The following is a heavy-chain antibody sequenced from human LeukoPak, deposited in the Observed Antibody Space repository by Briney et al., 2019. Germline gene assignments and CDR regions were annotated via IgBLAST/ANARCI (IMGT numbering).Heavy chain of an antibody. D-gene: IGHD6-13*01. CDR2: IDSDGSST. CDR3: ARGYSSDY. CDR1: GFTFSYYW. V-gene: IGHV3-74*01. Sequence: GGSLRLSCAASGFTFSYYWMHWVRQGPGKGLVWVSRIDSDGSSTNYADSVKGRFTISRDNSKNTLFLQMNSLRAEDTAVYYCARGYSSDYWGQGTLVTVSS. J-gene: IGHJ4*02.